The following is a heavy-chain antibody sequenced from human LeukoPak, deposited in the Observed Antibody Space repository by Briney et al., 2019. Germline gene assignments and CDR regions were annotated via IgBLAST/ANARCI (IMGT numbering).Heavy chain of an antibody. CDR3: AKDRRGVAVI. J-gene: IGHJ4*02. D-gene: IGHD2-15*01. CDR1: GFTVSNNY. CDR2: IRFDGGTK. Sequence: PGGSLRLSCAASGFTVSNNYMSWVRQAPGKGLEWIAYIRFDGGTKYYADSVKGRVTISRDNSKNTLYLQMNSLRAEDTAVYYCAKDRRGVAVIRGQGTLVTVSS. V-gene: IGHV3-30*02.